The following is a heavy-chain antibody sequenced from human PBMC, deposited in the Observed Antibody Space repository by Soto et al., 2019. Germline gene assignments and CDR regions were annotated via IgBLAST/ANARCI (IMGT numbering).Heavy chain of an antibody. CDR3: ARGDDYYDSSGYTLHNWFDP. V-gene: IGHV4-59*01. J-gene: IGHJ5*02. CDR1: GGSISSYD. D-gene: IGHD3-22*01. Sequence: SETLSLTGTVSGGSISSYDWSWIRQPPGKGLEWIGYIYYSGGTTYNPSLKSRVTKSVDTSKNQFSLKLSAVTAADTAVYYCARGDDYYDSSGYTLHNWFDPWGQGTLVNVSS. CDR2: IYYSGGT.